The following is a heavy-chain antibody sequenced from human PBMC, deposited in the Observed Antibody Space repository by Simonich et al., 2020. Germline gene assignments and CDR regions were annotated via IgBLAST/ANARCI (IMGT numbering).Heavy chain of an antibody. J-gene: IGHJ4*02. D-gene: IGHD3-10*01. CDR1: GGTFSSYA. CDR3: ARTNTMRELDTMVRGVDYFDY. Sequence: QVQLVQSGAEVKKPGSSVKVSCKASGGTFSSYAISWVRQAPGQGLEWMGGILPNLGLANYEQNDQGRVTITADKSTSTAYMELSSLRSEDTAVYYCARTNTMRELDTMVRGVDYFDYWGQGTLVTVSS. V-gene: IGHV1-69*09. CDR2: ILPNLGLA.